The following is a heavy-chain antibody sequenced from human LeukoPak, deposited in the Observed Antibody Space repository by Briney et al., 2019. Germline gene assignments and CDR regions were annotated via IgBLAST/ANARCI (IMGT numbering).Heavy chain of an antibody. Sequence: SETLSLTCTVSGVSISSYYWSWIRQPPGKGLEWIGYIFYSGNTIYNPSLRSRVTISADTSKNHFSLRLRSVAAADTAVYYCARLAAISGSDYPDDWGQGTLVTVSS. CDR2: IFYSGNT. V-gene: IGHV4-59*08. D-gene: IGHD1-26*01. CDR3: ARLAAISGSDYPDD. J-gene: IGHJ4*02. CDR1: GVSISSYY.